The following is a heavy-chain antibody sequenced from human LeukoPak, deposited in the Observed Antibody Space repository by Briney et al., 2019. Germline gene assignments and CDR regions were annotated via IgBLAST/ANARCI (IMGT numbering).Heavy chain of an antibody. CDR2: IKQDGSEK. J-gene: IGHJ4*02. V-gene: IGHV3-7*03. D-gene: IGHD2-15*01. Sequence: GGSLRLSCAASGFTFSSYWMSWVRQAPGKGLEWVANIKQDGSEKYYVDSVKGRFTISRDNAKNSLYLQMNSLKTEDTAGCYCTSVVEVAATSADYWGQGTLVTVSS. CDR1: GFTFSSYW. CDR3: TSVVEVAATSADY.